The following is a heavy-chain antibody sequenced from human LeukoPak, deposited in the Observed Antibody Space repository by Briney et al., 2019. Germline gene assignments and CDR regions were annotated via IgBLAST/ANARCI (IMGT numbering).Heavy chain of an antibody. Sequence: SETLSLTCTVSGGSISIYYWRWIRQPPGKGLEWIGYIYYSGSTNYNPSLKSRVTISVDTSKNQFSLTLSSVTAADTAVYYCARRLLWFGEAGWFDPWGQGTLVTVSS. V-gene: IGHV4-59*01. D-gene: IGHD3-10*01. CDR2: IYYSGST. J-gene: IGHJ5*02. CDR1: GGSISIYY. CDR3: ARRLLWFGEAGWFDP.